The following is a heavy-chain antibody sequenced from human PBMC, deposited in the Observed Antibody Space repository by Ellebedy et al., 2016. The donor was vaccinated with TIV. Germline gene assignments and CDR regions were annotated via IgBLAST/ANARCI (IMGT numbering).Heavy chain of an antibody. D-gene: IGHD3-22*01. CDR1: GGSISSSNW. CDR2: IYHSGST. J-gene: IGHJ4*02. Sequence: SETLSLTCAVSGGSISSSNWWSWVRQPPGKGLEWIGEIYHSGSTINNPSLTRRVTMSVDKSKNHFSLNLTSVTAADTAIYYCARAGGYYYDSGGYYDFWGQGTLVTVSP. V-gene: IGHV4-4*02. CDR3: ARAGGYYYDSGGYYDF.